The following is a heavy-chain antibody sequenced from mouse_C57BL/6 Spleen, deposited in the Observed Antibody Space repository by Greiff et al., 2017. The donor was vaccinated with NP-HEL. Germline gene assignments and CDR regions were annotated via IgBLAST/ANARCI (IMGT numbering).Heavy chain of an antibody. CDR3: ARSGMVTTGYWYFDV. V-gene: IGHV1-61*01. Sequence: QVQLQQPGAELVRPGSSVKLSCKASGYTFTSYWMDWVKQRPGQGLEWIGNIYPSDSETHYNQKFKDKATLTVDKSSSTAYMQLSSLTSEDSAVYYWARSGMVTTGYWYFDVWGTGTTVTVSS. J-gene: IGHJ1*03. CDR1: GYTFTSYW. CDR2: IYPSDSET. D-gene: IGHD2-2*01.